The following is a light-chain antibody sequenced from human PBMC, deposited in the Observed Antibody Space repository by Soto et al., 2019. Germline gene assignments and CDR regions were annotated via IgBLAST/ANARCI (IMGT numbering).Light chain of an antibody. CDR1: QSVISN. V-gene: IGKV3-20*01. J-gene: IGKJ1*01. CDR2: GAS. Sequence: EMVMTQSPVTLSVSPGESATLSCRASQSVISNLAWYQQKPGQAPRLLIYGASRRATGTPDRFSVSGSGTDFTLTISRLEPGDFAVYYCQQYGDSPRSFGQGTKVDIK. CDR3: QQYGDSPRS.